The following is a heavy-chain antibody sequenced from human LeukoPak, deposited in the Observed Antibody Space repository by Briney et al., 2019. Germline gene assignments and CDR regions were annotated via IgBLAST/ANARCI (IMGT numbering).Heavy chain of an antibody. D-gene: IGHD6-13*01. CDR1: GFTFSSYS. CDR2: ISSSSSYI. J-gene: IGHJ4*02. CDR3: ARDVYRAAAGTQLDY. V-gene: IGHV3-21*01. Sequence: PGGSFRLSCAASGFTFSSYSMNWVRQAPGKGLEWVSSISSSSSYIYYADSVKGRFTISRDNAKNSLYLQMNSLRAEDTAVYYCARDVYRAAAGTQLDYWGQGTLGTVSS.